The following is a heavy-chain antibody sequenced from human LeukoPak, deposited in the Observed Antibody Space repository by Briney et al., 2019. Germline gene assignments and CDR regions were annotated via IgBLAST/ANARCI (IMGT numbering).Heavy chain of an antibody. CDR1: GFTFTTYA. CDR3: AREGVSDCSSISCQIDY. V-gene: IGHV3-23*01. Sequence: PGGSLRLSCAASGFTFTTYAISWVRQAPGKGREWVSAISASGGGTYYADSVKGRFTISRDNSRSTVFLQMSSRRAEDTAVYYCAREGVSDCSSISCQIDYWGQGTLVTVSS. D-gene: IGHD2-2*01. CDR2: ISASGGGT. J-gene: IGHJ4*02.